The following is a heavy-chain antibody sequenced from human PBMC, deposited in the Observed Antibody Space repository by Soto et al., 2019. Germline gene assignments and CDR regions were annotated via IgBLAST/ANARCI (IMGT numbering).Heavy chain of an antibody. Sequence: ASVKVSCKSSGYTFTNYGISWVRQAPGQGLEWMGWISPYNGNTNYAQKLQGRFTMTTDTSTSTAYMELRSLTSDDMAVYYCARDDESSSWYRYFDYWGQGTLVTVSS. V-gene: IGHV1-18*03. CDR1: GYTFTNYG. CDR3: ARDDESSSWYRYFDY. CDR2: ISPYNGNT. D-gene: IGHD6-13*01. J-gene: IGHJ4*02.